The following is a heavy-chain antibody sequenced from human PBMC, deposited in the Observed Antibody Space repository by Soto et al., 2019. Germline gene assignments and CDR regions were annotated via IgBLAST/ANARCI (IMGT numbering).Heavy chain of an antibody. CDR1: GGSISRYY. CDR3: ARDLWGYCGTDCYPLDV. V-gene: IGHV4-59*01. Sequence: QVQLQESGPGLVKPSETLSLTCTVSGGSISRYYWSWIRQPPGKGLEWIGYMYNTGSTVYNPSFKSRVTISVDPSKTQFSLQLNSVTAADTAVYYCARDLWGYCGTDCYPLDVWGQGTTVTVSS. CDR2: MYNTGST. J-gene: IGHJ6*02. D-gene: IGHD2-21*02.